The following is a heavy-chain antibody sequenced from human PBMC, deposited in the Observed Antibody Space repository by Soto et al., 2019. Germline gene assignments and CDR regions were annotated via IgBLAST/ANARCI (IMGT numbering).Heavy chain of an antibody. Sequence: QVQLVQSGAEVKKPGASVKVSCKASGYTFTSYAMHWVRQAPGQRLEWMGWINAGNGNRKYSQKFQGRVTITRDTAASTAYMALSSLRSADTAVYYCAIDTSVFFGMDVWGQGPTLTVSS. J-gene: IGHJ6*02. V-gene: IGHV1-3*01. CDR1: GYTFTSYA. CDR2: INAGNGNR. D-gene: IGHD3-10*01. CDR3: AIDTSVFFGMDV.